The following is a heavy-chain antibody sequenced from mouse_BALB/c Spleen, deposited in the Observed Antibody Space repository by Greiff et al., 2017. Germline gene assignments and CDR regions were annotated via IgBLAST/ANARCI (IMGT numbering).Heavy chain of an antibody. Sequence: VQLQQSGAELVRPGASVTLSCKASGYTFTDYEMHWVKQTPVHGLEWIGAIDPETGGTAYNQKFKGKATLTADKSSSTAYMELRSLTSEVSAVYYCTRGDYDGCPRGAMDYWGQGTSVTVSS. D-gene: IGHD2-3*01. CDR2: IDPETGGT. J-gene: IGHJ4*01. CDR1: GYTFTDYE. V-gene: IGHV1-15*01. CDR3: TRGDYDGCPRGAMDY.